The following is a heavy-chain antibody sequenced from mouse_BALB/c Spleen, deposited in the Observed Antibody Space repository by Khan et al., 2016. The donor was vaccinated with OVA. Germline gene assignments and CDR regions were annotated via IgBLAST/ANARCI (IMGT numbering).Heavy chain of an antibody. D-gene: IGHD3-2*01. V-gene: IGHV3-6*02. CDR1: GYSITSGYF. CDR2: ISFDGAY. J-gene: IGHJ3*01. CDR3: ACGDSSIRAWFTF. Sequence: EVQLQESGPGLVKPSQSLSLTCSVTGYSITSGYFWNWIRQFPGNELEWMGYISFDGAYNYNPSLSNRISITLDTSKNLFFLKLNSLTPADTSTCYCACGDSSIRAWFTFWGHGTLVTVSA.